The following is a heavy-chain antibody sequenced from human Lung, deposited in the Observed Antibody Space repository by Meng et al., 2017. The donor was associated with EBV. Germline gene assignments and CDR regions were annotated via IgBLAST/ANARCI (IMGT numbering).Heavy chain of an antibody. D-gene: IGHD3-10*01. CDR1: GGSVISGGYY. V-gene: IGHV4-31*03. CDR3: ANAGRFGESLGDY. CDR2: IYYTGSS. J-gene: IGHJ4*02. Sequence: QVQLQESGPGLVQPSQTLSLTCTVSGGSVISGGYYWSWIRQQPGKGPEWIGYIYYTGSSFYNPSLKSRVTISVDTSKNQFSLNLSSVTAADTAVYYCANAGRFGESLGDYWGQGILVTVSS.